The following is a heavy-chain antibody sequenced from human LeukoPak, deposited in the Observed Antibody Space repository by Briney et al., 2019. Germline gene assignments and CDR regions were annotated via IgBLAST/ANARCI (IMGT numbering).Heavy chain of an antibody. Sequence: HSQTLSLTCAISGDSVSSNSAAWNWIRQSPSRGLEWLGRTYYRSKWYDDFPESMKSRITINPDTSKNQFSLQLNSVTPEDTAVYYCAKGPIAYHRKDVWGQGTKVTVS. J-gene: IGHJ6*02. V-gene: IGHV6-1*01. CDR2: TYYRSKWYD. D-gene: IGHD2-21*01. CDR3: AKGPIAYHRKDV. CDR1: GDSVSSNSAA.